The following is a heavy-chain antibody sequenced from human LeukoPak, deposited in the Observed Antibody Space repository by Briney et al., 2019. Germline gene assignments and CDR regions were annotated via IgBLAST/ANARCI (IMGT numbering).Heavy chain of an antibody. V-gene: IGHV1-2*04. CDR3: ARGGRDGYNSHYYYGMDV. J-gene: IGHJ6*02. CDR1: GYTFTGYY. D-gene: IGHD5-24*01. Sequence: GASVKVSCKASGYTFTGYYMHWVRQAPGQGLEWMGWINPNSGGTNYAQKFQGWVTMTRDTSISTAYMELSRLRSDDTAVYYCARGGRDGYNSHYYYGMDVWGQGTTVTVSS. CDR2: INPNSGGT.